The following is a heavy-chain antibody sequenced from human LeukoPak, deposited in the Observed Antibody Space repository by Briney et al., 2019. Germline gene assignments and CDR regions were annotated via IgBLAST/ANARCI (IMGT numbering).Heavy chain of an antibody. V-gene: IGHV3-23*01. CDR2: ISGSGGST. CDR1: GFTFSSYA. Sequence: GGSLRLSCAASGFTFSSYAMSWVRQAPGKGLEGVSAISGSGGSTYYADSVKGRFTISRDNSKNTLYLQMNSLRAEDTAVYYCANTDLGGFGFDYWGQGTLVTVSS. D-gene: IGHD3-10*01. CDR3: ANTDLGGFGFDY. J-gene: IGHJ4*02.